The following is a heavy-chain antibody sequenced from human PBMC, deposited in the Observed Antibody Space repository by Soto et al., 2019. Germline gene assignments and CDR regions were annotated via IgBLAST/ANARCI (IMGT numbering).Heavy chain of an antibody. J-gene: IGHJ3*02. V-gene: IGHV4-59*01. Sequence: SETLSLTCTVSGGSISSYYWSWIRQPPGKGLEWIGYIYYSGSTNYNPSLKSRVTISVDTSKNQCSLKLSSVTAADTAVYYCARQGMPRSAFDIWGQGIMVTV. CDR2: IYYSGST. CDR1: GGSISSYY. D-gene: IGHD2-2*01. CDR3: ARQGMPRSAFDI.